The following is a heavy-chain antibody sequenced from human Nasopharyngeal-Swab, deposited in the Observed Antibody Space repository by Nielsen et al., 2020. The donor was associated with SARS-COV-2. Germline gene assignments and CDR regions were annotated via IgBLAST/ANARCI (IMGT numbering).Heavy chain of an antibody. CDR1: GYTFTSYD. CDR2: MNPNSGNT. J-gene: IGHJ5*02. D-gene: IGHD6-19*01. CDR3: ARESSVAGTMWGNWFDP. V-gene: IGHV1-8*01. Sequence: ASVKVSCKASGYTFTSYDINWVRQATGQGLEWMGWMNPNSGNTGYAQKFQGRVTMTRNTSISTAYMELSSLRSEDTAAYYCARESSVAGTMWGNWFDPRGQGTLVTVSS.